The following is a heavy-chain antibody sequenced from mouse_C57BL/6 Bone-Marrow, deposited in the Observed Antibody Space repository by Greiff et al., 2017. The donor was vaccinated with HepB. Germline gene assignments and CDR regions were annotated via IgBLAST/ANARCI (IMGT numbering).Heavy chain of an antibody. D-gene: IGHD2-1*01. Sequence: VQLQQSGAELVRPGASVKLSCTASGFNIKDDYMHWVKRRPEQGLEWIGWIDPENGDTEYASKFQGKATITADTSSNTAYLQLSSLTSEDTAVYYCTSTLMDYWGQGTSVTVSS. CDR2: IDPENGDT. V-gene: IGHV14-4*01. J-gene: IGHJ4*01. CDR3: TSTLMDY. CDR1: GFNIKDDY.